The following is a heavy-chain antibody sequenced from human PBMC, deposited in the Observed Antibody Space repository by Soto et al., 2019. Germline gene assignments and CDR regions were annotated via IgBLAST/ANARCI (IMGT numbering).Heavy chain of an antibody. Sequence: ASLNVSFKASGYSFNNYLITLFRQSPLQGLEWMGWISAYNVETIYAQKQQRFQGRFTMTTDTSTSTAYLDLRSLRSDDTAVYYCGRDSDKTSKNFAFWCQETLVTVSS. J-gene: IGHJ4*02. CDR1: GYSFNNYL. CDR3: GRDSDKTSKNFAF. V-gene: IGHV1-18*01. D-gene: IGHD2-15*01. CDR2: ISAYNVET.